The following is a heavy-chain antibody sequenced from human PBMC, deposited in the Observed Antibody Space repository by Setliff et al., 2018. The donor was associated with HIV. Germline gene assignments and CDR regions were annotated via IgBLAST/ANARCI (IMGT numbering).Heavy chain of an antibody. CDR1: GGSFNGYY. Sequence: ETLSLTCAVYGGSFNGYYWSWIRQPPGKGLEWIGEINHSGSTNYNPSLKSRATMSVDKSKNQFSLRLSSVTAADTAVYYCARARRAGSGPKYFQHWGQGTLVTVSS. D-gene: IGHD2-15*01. CDR2: INHSGST. J-gene: IGHJ1*01. CDR3: ARARRAGSGPKYFQH. V-gene: IGHV4-34*01.